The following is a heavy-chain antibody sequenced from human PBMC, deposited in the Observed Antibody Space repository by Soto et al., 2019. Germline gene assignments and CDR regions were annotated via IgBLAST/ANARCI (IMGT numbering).Heavy chain of an antibody. Sequence: GGSLRLSCAASGFTFSSYSMNWVRQAPGKGLEWVSSISSSSSYIYYADSVKGRFTISRDNAKNSLYLQMNSLRAEDTAVYYCARDPGYIWGSYRRYYFDYWGQGTLVTVSS. CDR1: GFTFSSYS. V-gene: IGHV3-21*01. D-gene: IGHD3-16*02. CDR2: ISSSSSYI. J-gene: IGHJ4*02. CDR3: ARDPGYIWGSYRRYYFDY.